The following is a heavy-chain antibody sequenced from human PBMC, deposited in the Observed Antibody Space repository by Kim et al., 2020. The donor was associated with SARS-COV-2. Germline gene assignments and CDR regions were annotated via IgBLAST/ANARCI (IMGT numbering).Heavy chain of an antibody. CDR3: TRSGMDV. J-gene: IGHJ6*02. V-gene: IGHV1-46*01. Sequence: PSGESTSYDQKFQGRVTMTRDTSTSTVYMELSSLSSEDTAIYYCTRSGMDVWGQGTTVTVSS. CDR2: PSGEST.